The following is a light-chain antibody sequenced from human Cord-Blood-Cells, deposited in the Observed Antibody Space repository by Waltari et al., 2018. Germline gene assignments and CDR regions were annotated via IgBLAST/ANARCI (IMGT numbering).Light chain of an antibody. CDR3: QQSYSTPPT. CDR1: QSISSY. V-gene: IGKV1-39*01. CDR2: AAS. J-gene: IGKJ1*01. Sequence: IQTTQSPSSLSASVGHRVTITCRASQSISSYLNWYQQKPGKAPKLLIYAASSLQSGVPSRFSGSGSGTDFTLTISSLQPEGFATYYCQQSYSTPPTFGQGTKVEIK.